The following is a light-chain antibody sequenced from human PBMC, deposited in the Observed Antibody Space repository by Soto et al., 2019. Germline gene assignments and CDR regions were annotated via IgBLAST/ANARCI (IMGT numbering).Light chain of an antibody. J-gene: IGKJ4*01. CDR3: QQYGSSSST. CDR1: QSVSSY. Sequence: EIVLTQSPATLSLSPGERSTLSFRASQSVSSYLAWYQQKPGQAPRLLIYDASNRATGIPARFSGSGSGTDFTLTISRLEPEDFAVYYCQQYGSSSSTFGGGTKVDIK. V-gene: IGKV3-11*01. CDR2: DAS.